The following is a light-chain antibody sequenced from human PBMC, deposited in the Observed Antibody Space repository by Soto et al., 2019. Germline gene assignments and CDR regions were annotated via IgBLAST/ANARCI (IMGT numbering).Light chain of an antibody. CDR2: AAS. Sequence: DIQMTQSPSSLSASVGDRVTITCRASQTISTYLNWYQQKPGKAPKLLIYAASSLQSGVPSRFSGSGSGTDFTLTITSLQPEDFATYYCQQTYKTVHSFGQGTKVDI. V-gene: IGKV1-39*01. CDR3: QQTYKTVHS. CDR1: QTISTY. J-gene: IGKJ2*01.